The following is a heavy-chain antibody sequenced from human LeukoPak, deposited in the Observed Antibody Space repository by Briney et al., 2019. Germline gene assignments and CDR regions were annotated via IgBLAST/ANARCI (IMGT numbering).Heavy chain of an antibody. CDR1: GYSFTGYW. J-gene: IGHJ3*02. D-gene: IGHD1-1*01. V-gene: IGHV5-51*01. Sequence: GESLKISCKGSGYSFTGYWIGWVRQMPGKGLEWMGIIYPGDSDTRYSPSFQGQVTISADKSISTAYLQWSSLKASDTAMYYCAGPAGTTGTTGQNDAFDIWGQGTMVTVSS. CDR3: AGPAGTTGTTGQNDAFDI. CDR2: IYPGDSDT.